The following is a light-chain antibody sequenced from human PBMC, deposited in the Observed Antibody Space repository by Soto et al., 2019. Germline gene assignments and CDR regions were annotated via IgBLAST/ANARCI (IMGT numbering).Light chain of an antibody. CDR2: KVS. CDR1: QSLVHSDGIAY. V-gene: IGKV2-30*02. J-gene: IGKJ5*01. Sequence: DDVGTQSPLSLPVTLGQPASISCRSNQSLVHSDGIAYFSWFQQRPGRSPRRLIYKVSNRDSGVPARFSGSGSGTDFALKISRVEAEDVGVYYCMQGTHWPITFGQGTRLEI. CDR3: MQGTHWPIT.